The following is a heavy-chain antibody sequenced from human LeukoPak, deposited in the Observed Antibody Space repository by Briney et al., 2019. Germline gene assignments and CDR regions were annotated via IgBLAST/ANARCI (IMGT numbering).Heavy chain of an antibody. CDR3: ARRVYCGGDCYWYYFDY. CDR2: IYPGDYDI. V-gene: IGHV5-51*01. Sequence: GESLKISCKGSGYSFTSYWIGWVRQMPGKGLEWMRIIYPGDYDIRYSPSFQGQVTISADKSISTAYLQWSSLKASDTAMYYCARRVYCGGDCYWYYFDYWGQGTLVTVSS. CDR1: GYSFTSYW. J-gene: IGHJ4*02. D-gene: IGHD2-21*02.